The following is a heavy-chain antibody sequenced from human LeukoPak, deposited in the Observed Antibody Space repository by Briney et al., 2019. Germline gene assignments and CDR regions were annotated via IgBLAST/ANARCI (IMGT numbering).Heavy chain of an antibody. CDR3: ARDVSGLLDY. D-gene: IGHD2-15*01. Sequence: SETLSLTCTVSGGSISSYYWSWIRQPPGKGLEWIGYIYYSGSTSCNPSLKSRVTISVDTSKKQFSLKLSSVTAAGTAFYYCARDVSGLLDYWGQGTLVTVSS. CDR2: IYYSGST. V-gene: IGHV4-59*01. CDR1: GGSISSYY. J-gene: IGHJ4*02.